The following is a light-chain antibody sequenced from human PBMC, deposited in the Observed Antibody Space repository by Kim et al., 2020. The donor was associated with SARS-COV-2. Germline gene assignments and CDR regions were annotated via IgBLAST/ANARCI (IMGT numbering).Light chain of an antibody. CDR3: YSAVDNNWV. Sequence: SYELTQPSSVSVSPGQTARITCSGDVLAKKYARWFQQKPGHAPVLVIYKDNERPSGIPERFSGSSSGTTVTLTISGAQVEDEADYYCYSAVDNNWVFGGGTQLTVL. V-gene: IGLV3-27*01. CDR2: KDN. CDR1: VLAKKY. J-gene: IGLJ3*02.